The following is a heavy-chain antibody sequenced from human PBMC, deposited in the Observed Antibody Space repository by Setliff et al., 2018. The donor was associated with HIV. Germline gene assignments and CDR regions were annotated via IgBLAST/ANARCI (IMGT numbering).Heavy chain of an antibody. CDR2: IKNKNDGGTV. D-gene: IGHD1-26*01. CDR1: GLTLSNVY. V-gene: IGHV3-15*01. Sequence: KPGGSLRLSCAASGLTLSNVYMTWVRQAPGKGLEWIGRIKNKNDGGTVDYVAPVKGRFTISRDDSKNTLYLEMNNLKTEDTAVYYCVGNWFNPWGQGTLVTVSS. CDR3: VGNWFNP. J-gene: IGHJ5*02.